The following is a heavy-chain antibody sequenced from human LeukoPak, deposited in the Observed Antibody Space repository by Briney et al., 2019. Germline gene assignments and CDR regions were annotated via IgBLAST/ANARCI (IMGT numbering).Heavy chain of an antibody. CDR3: ARDGSGSYPVDY. D-gene: IGHD3-10*01. Sequence: GGALRLSFAASGFTFRSYKKNWVRQAPGKGLEWGSFISTSSSTIYYADSVKVRFTISRDNAKNSLYLQMSSLRAEDTAVYYCARDGSGSYPVDYWGQGTLVTVSS. V-gene: IGHV3-48*01. CDR1: GFTFRSYK. J-gene: IGHJ4*02. CDR2: ISTSSSTI.